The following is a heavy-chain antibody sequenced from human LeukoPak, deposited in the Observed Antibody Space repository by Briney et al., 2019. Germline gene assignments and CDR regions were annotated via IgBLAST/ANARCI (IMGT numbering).Heavy chain of an antibody. Sequence: GGSLRLSCAVSGFSATGNYMTRVRLAPGKGLEWVSTIYSGGTTFYTDSVRGRFTISRDNSKNTLYLQMNSLRAEDAAIYYCARVLYYYASVSYNYYMDVWGKGTTVTVSS. V-gene: IGHV3-53*01. CDR2: IYSGGTT. D-gene: IGHD3-10*01. CDR1: GFSATGNY. J-gene: IGHJ6*03. CDR3: ARVLYYYASVSYNYYMDV.